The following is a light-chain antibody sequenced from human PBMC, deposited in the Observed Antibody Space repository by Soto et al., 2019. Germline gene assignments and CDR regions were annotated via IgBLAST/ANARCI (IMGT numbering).Light chain of an antibody. CDR1: SSDDGSYNY. CDR3: SSFTSSGTVV. J-gene: IGLJ3*02. Sequence: QSALTQPASVSGSPGQSITISCTGTSSDDGSYNYVSWYQQHPDKAPKLMIYDVTNRPSGVSNRFSGSKSGNTASLTISGLQAEDEADYYCSSFTSSGTVVFGGGTKLTVL. CDR2: DVT. V-gene: IGLV2-14*03.